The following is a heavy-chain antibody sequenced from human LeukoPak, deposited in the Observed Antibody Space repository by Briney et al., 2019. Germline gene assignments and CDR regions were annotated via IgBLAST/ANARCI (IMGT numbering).Heavy chain of an antibody. CDR2: INSDGSST. V-gene: IGHV3-74*01. J-gene: IGHJ6*02. CDR3: VRDSFKIVVVPAPDA. D-gene: IGHD2-2*01. CDR1: GFTFSSYW. Sequence: GGSLRLSCAASGFTFSSYWIHWVRQAPGKGLVWVSRINSDGSSTSYADSVKGRFTISRVNAKNTVYLQMNSLRAEDTAVYYCVRDSFKIVVVPAPDAWGQGTTVTVSS.